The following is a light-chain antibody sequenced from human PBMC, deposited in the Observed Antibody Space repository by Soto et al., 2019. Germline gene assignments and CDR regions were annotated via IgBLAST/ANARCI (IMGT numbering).Light chain of an antibody. CDR3: QQYYSDFFT. Sequence: DIVMTQSPDSLVVSLGERATISCKSSQSLLYSSNNKTYLAWYQHRPGQSPKMLIFWASARESGVPDRFSGSGSETDVTLTISGLQPEDAAVYYCQQYYSDFFTFGQGTTLEI. J-gene: IGKJ2*01. CDR2: WAS. V-gene: IGKV4-1*01. CDR1: QSLLYSSNNKTY.